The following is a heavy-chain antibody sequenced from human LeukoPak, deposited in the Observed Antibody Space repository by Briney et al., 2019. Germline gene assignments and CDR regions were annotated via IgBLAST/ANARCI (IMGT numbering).Heavy chain of an antibody. D-gene: IGHD4-11*01. CDR1: GYTFTGYY. V-gene: IGHV1-2*02. Sequence: ASVKVSCKASGYTFTGYYMHWVRPAPGQGLEWMGWINPKDGGTKYAQRFQDRVTMTRDTSINTAYMELSSLRSDDTAVYYCARDRPHQQLMPWGQGTLVTVSS. CDR3: ARDRPHQQLMP. CDR2: INPKDGGT. J-gene: IGHJ5*02.